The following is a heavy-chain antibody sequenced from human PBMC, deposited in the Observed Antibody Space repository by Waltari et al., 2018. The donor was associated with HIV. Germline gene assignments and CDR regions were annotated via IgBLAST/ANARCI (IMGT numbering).Heavy chain of an antibody. CDR3: ARDPQYCSSTSCSYYFDY. J-gene: IGHJ4*02. CDR2: ISYDGSNK. V-gene: IGHV3-30-3*01. Sequence: QVQLVESGGGVVQPGRSLRLSCAASGFTFSSSAMHWVRQAPGKGLEWVAVISYDGSNKYYADSVKGRFTISRDNSKNTLYLQMNSLRAEDTAVYYCARDPQYCSSTSCSYYFDYWGQGTLVTVSS. CDR1: GFTFSSSA. D-gene: IGHD2-2*01.